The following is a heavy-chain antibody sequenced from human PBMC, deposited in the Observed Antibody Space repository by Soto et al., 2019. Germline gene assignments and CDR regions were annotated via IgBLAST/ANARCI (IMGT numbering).Heavy chain of an antibody. Sequence: QMQLVESGGGAVQPGRSLRLSCAASGFTFSYYPMHWVRQAPGKGLEWVAVISFDGSNKYYADSVKGRFTISRDNSKNTLYLQMNSLRGEDTAVYYCARVPGDMVAILYSYPLDGREPLSDVDVWGQGTTVTVSS. D-gene: IGHD5-12*01. CDR2: ISFDGSNK. CDR3: ARVPGDMVAILYSYPLDGREPLSDVDV. V-gene: IGHV3-30*04. J-gene: IGHJ6*02. CDR1: GFTFSYYP.